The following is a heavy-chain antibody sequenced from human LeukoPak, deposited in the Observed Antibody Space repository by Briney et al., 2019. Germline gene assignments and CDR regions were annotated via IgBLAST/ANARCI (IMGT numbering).Heavy chain of an antibody. D-gene: IGHD2-15*01. J-gene: IGHJ4*02. CDR3: ARAYGCSGGRCYADY. CDR1: GYSFNTYW. CDR2: IYPCNSGT. V-gene: IGHV5-51*01. Sequence: GGSLKIPCKGSGYSFNTYWIGWVRQMPGKGLEWRGMIYPCNSGTTYSPSFQGQLTISVDKSNSTAYLQWSSLKASDSAFYYCARAYGCSGGRCYADYWGPGTPVTVSS.